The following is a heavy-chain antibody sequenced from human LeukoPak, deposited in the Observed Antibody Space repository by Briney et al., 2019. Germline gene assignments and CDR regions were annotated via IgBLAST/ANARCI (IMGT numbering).Heavy chain of an antibody. CDR2: ISGSGGST. CDR3: AKVGGYYYESSGPYYFDY. D-gene: IGHD3-22*01. J-gene: IGHJ4*02. CDR1: GFTFSSYA. Sequence: GGSLRLSCAASGFTFSSYAMSWVRQAPGKGLEWVSGISGSGGSTYYADSVKGRFTISRDNSKNTLYLQMNSLRAEDTAVYYCAKVGGYYYESSGPYYFDYWGQGTLVTVSS. V-gene: IGHV3-23*01.